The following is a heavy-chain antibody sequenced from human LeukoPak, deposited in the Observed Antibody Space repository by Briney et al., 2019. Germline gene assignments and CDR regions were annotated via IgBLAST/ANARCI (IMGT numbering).Heavy chain of an antibody. J-gene: IGHJ6*02. Sequence: PWASVKVSCKASGYTFTSYDINWVRQATGQGLEWMGWMNPNSGNTGYAQKFQGRVTMTRNTSISTAYMELSSLRSEDTAVYYCARGGALTVVTSYYYYGMDVWGQGTTVTVPS. CDR1: GYTFTSYD. D-gene: IGHD4-23*01. CDR2: MNPNSGNT. V-gene: IGHV1-8*01. CDR3: ARGGALTVVTSYYYYGMDV.